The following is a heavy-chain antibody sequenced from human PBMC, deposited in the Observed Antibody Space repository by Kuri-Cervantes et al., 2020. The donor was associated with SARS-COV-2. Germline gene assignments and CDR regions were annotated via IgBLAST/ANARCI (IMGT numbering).Heavy chain of an antibody. Sequence: LRLSCAVSGGSINSGAYSWTWIRQPPGKGLEWIAYIYHSGSTYYNPSLKSRVTISVDRSKNQFSLKLSSVTAADTAVYYCARISTYYFDYWGQGTLVTVSS. CDR2: IYHSGST. J-gene: IGHJ4*02. CDR1: GGSINSGAYS. V-gene: IGHV4-30-2*01. CDR3: ARISTYYFDY.